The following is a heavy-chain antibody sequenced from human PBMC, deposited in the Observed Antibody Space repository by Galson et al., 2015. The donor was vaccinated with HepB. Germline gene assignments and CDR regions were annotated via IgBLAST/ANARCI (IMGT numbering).Heavy chain of an antibody. D-gene: IGHD4-17*01. CDR3: ANGDGDYPDSFDF. CDR2: MSPKSGDT. Sequence: SVKVSCKASGYSFTSYDIHWVRQVTGQGLEWMGWMSPKSGDTGYAQKFQGRVTTSRDTSMRTAFMEMRSLTTEDTAVYYCANGDGDYPDSFDFWGQGTMVIVSS. J-gene: IGHJ3*01. CDR1: GYSFTSYD. V-gene: IGHV1-8*01.